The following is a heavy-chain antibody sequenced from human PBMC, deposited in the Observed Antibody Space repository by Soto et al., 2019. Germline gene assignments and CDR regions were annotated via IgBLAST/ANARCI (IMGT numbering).Heavy chain of an antibody. D-gene: IGHD2-15*01. CDR3: AKLHYCSGGSCYSSYYYYGMDV. CDR1: GFTFSSYG. Sequence: GGSLRLSCAASGFTFSSYGMHWVRQAPGKGLEWVAVISYDGSNKYYADSVKGRFTISRDNSKNTLYLQMNSLRAEDTVVYYCAKLHYCSGGSCYSSYYYYGMDVWGQGTTVTAP. CDR2: ISYDGSNK. J-gene: IGHJ6*02. V-gene: IGHV3-30*18.